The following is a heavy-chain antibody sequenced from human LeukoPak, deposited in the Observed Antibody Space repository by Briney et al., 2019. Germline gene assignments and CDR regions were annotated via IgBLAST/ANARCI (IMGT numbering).Heavy chain of an antibody. CDR1: GFTFSSYW. D-gene: IGHD3-22*01. Sequence: PGGSLTLSCVASGFTFSSYWMRWVRQAPGKGLEWVANIKQGGSEKYYVDFAKCRFTISRDNAKNSLYLQMNSLRAEDTALYYCARDFPYYYDTSGYYSDYWGQGTLVTVSS. J-gene: IGHJ4*02. CDR2: IKQGGSEK. V-gene: IGHV3-7*01. CDR3: ARDFPYYYDTSGYYSDY.